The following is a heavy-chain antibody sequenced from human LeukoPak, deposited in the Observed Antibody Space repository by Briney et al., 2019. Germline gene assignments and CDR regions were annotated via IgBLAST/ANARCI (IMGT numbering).Heavy chain of an antibody. J-gene: IGHJ4*02. V-gene: IGHV1-18*01. CDR1: GYTFTSYG. CDR2: ISAYNGNT. Sequence: GASVKVSCKASGYTFTSYGISWVRQAPGQGLEWMGWISAYNGNTSYAQKLQGRVTMTTDTSTSTAYMELRSLRSDDTATYYCARETSLTGYASGLGFNYWGQGILVTVSS. D-gene: IGHD6-19*01. CDR3: ARETSLTGYASGLGFNY.